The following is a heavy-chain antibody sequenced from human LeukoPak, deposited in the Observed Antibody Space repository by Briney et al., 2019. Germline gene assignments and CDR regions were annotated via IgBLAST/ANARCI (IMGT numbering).Heavy chain of an antibody. CDR2: IRYDGSNK. Sequence: GGSLRLSCAASGFTFSNYGMHWVRQAPGKGLEWVAFIRYDGSNKYYTDSAKGRFTISRDNSKNTLYLQMYSLRAEDTAVYYRARPKRLGELTSFDYWGQGTLVTVSS. J-gene: IGHJ4*02. D-gene: IGHD3-16*01. V-gene: IGHV3-30*02. CDR1: GFTFSNYG. CDR3: ARPKRLGELTSFDY.